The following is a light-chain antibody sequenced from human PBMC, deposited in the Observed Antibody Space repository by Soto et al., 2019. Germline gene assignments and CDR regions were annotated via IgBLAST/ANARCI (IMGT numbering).Light chain of an antibody. CDR1: QSVSDMY. Sequence: EIVLTQSPGTLSLSPGERATLSCRASQSVSDMYLAWYQQKPGQAPRLLIYGASRRATGIPDRFSGSGAETDLTLTNSKPEVEDFSGCYRQLGTLLWTFGQGTKVEI. CDR3: QLGTLLWT. V-gene: IGKV3-20*01. J-gene: IGKJ1*01. CDR2: GAS.